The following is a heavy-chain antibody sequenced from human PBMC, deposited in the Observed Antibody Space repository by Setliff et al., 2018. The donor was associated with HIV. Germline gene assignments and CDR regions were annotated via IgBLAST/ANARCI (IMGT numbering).Heavy chain of an antibody. D-gene: IGHD3-3*01. CDR1: GGSISSGDYY. J-gene: IGHJ4*02. CDR3: ARDVKMETDY. CDR2: TYYSGST. Sequence: PSETLSLTCTVSGGSISSGDYYWSWIRQPPGKGLEWIGYTYYSGSTYYNPSLKGRVTTSIDTSKNQFSLKLSSVTAADTAVYYCARDVKMETDYWGQGTLVTVSS. V-gene: IGHV4-30-4*02.